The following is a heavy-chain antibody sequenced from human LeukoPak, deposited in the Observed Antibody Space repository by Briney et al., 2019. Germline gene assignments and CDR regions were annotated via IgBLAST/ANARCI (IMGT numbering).Heavy chain of an antibody. V-gene: IGHV2-26*01. J-gene: IGHJ4*02. CDR1: GFSLSNARMG. CDR2: IFSNDEK. Sequence: SGPTLVNPTETLTLTCTVSGFSLSNARMGVSWIRQPPGKALEWLAHIFSNDEKSYSTSLKSRLTISKDTSKSQVVLTMTNMDPVDTATYYCARIQKYYDILTGPSYYFDYWGQGTLVTVSS. D-gene: IGHD3-9*01. CDR3: ARIQKYYDILTGPSYYFDY.